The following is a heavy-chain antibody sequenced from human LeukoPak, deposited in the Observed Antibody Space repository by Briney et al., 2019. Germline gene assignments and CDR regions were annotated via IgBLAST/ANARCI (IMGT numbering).Heavy chain of an antibody. Sequence: SVKVSCKASGGTFSSYAISWVRQAPGQGLEWVGRIIPILGIANYAQKFQGRVTITADKSTSTAYMELSSLRSEDTAVYYCGVSSVAGYYYYGMDVWGQGTTVTVSS. D-gene: IGHD6-19*01. CDR3: GVSSVAGYYYYGMDV. J-gene: IGHJ6*02. CDR2: IIPILGIA. V-gene: IGHV1-69*04. CDR1: GGTFSSYA.